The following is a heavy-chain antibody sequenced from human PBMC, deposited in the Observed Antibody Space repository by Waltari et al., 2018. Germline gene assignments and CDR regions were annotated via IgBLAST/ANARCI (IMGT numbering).Heavy chain of an antibody. V-gene: IGHV1-18*01. CDR2: ISASNGNT. J-gene: IGHJ4*02. CDR3: ARDPPNSSPYYFDY. D-gene: IGHD5-18*01. Sequence: QVQLVQSGAEVKKPGASVKVSCKASGYTFTSYGISWVRQAPGQGLEWMGWISASNGNTNYAQKLQGRVTMTTDTSTSTAYLELRSLRSDDTAGYYCARDPPNSSPYYFDYWGQGTLVTVSS. CDR1: GYTFTSYG.